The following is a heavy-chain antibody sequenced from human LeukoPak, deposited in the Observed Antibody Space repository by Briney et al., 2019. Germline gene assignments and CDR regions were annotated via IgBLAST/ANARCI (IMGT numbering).Heavy chain of an antibody. CDR1: GFTFSNYW. Sequence: GGSLRLSCAASGFTFSNYWMAWVRQASGKGLEWAAHIKEDGTKKYYVDSVKGRFTISRDDATNSLYLHMTSLRGEDTAVYFCVRGGWELDYWGQGTQVTVSS. CDR3: VRGGWELDY. D-gene: IGHD4-23*01. J-gene: IGHJ4*02. V-gene: IGHV3-7*01. CDR2: IKEDGTKK.